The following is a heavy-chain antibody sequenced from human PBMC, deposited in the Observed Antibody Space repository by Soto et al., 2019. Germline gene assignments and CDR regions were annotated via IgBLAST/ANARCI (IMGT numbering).Heavy chain of an antibody. CDR1: GYTFTTHA. Sequence: ASVKVSCKASGYTFTTHAMHWVRQAPGQSLEWMGWINGGTGQTKHSQRYQGRVTITRDTSASTAYMELSSLRSEDTAVYYCARGKGMEENYYYYGLDIWGQGTTVTVSS. V-gene: IGHV1-3*01. J-gene: IGHJ6*02. CDR3: ARGKGMEENYYYYGLDI. D-gene: IGHD1-1*01. CDR2: INGGTGQT.